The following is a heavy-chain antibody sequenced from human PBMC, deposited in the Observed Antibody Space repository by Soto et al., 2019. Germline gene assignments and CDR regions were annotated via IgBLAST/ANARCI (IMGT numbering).Heavy chain of an antibody. CDR3: AKGSIVGATKDWFDP. J-gene: IGHJ5*02. Sequence: GGSLRLSCAASGFTFSSYGMYWVRQAPGKGLEWVAVISYDGSSKYYADSVKGRLTISRDNSENTLYLQMNSLRAEDTAVYYCAKGSIVGATKDWFDPWGQGTLVTVSS. CDR2: ISYDGSSK. CDR1: GFTFSSYG. V-gene: IGHV3-30*18. D-gene: IGHD1-26*01.